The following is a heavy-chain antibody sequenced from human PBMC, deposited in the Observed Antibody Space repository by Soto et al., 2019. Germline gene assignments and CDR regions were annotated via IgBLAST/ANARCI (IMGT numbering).Heavy chain of an antibody. CDR3: ARPRSAAHYYYGMDV. Sequence: ASVKVSCKASGYTFTTYGISWARQAPGQGPEWMGWINTYNGNTNYAQKLQGRVTMTTDTSTSTAYMELRSLRSDDTAVYYCARPRSAAHYYYGMDVWGQGTTVTVSS. CDR2: INTYNGNT. CDR1: GYTFTTYG. J-gene: IGHJ6*02. V-gene: IGHV1-18*01. D-gene: IGHD6-13*01.